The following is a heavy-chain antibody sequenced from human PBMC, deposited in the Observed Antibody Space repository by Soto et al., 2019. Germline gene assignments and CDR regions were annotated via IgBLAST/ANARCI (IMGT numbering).Heavy chain of an antibody. V-gene: IGHV3-30-3*01. D-gene: IGHD1-26*01. CDR3: ARAGSYYPPDY. CDR2: ISYDGSNK. CDR1: GFTFSSYA. J-gene: IGHJ4*02. Sequence: QVQLVESGGGVVQPGRSLRLSCAASGFTFSSYAMHWVRQAPGKGLEWVAVISYDGSNKCYADFVKGRFTISRDNSKNTLYLEVNSLRAEDTAVYYCARAGSYYPPDYWGQGTLVTVSS.